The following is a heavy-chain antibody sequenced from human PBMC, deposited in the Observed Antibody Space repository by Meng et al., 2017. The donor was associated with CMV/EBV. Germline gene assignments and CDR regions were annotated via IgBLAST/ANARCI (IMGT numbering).Heavy chain of an antibody. V-gene: IGHV4-34*01. CDR2: INHGVTT. Sequence: SETLSLTCAVYGGSSTAYYCNWIRQPPGKGLEWIGEINHGVTTNYNPSLKSRVTISIDTSKNQFSLRLSSVTSADTAVYYCARGLYYYDRSGSPRTDDAFDIWGQGTMVTVSS. CDR3: ARGLYYYDRSGSPRTDDAFDI. D-gene: IGHD3-22*01. CDR1: GGSSTAYY. J-gene: IGHJ3*02.